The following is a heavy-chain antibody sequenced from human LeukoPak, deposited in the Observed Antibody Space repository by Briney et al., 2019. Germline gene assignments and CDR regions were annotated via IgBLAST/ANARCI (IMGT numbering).Heavy chain of an antibody. J-gene: IGHJ4*02. CDR1: GFTFSSYG. D-gene: IGHD2-15*01. Sequence: GGSLRLSCAASGFTFSSYGMSWVRQAPGKGLEWVSAISGSGGPTYYADSVKGRFTISRDNSKNALYVQMNSLRAEDTAVYYCAKGVVVVAAKYYFDYWGQGTLVTVSS. CDR2: ISGSGGPT. V-gene: IGHV3-23*01. CDR3: AKGVVVVAAKYYFDY.